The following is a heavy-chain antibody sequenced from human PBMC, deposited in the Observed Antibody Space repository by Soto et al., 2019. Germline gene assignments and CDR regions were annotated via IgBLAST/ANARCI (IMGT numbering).Heavy chain of an antibody. Sequence: QVQLVQSGAEVKKPGASVKVSCKASGYTFTSYDINWVRQATGQGLEWMGWKNPNSGNTGYEQKFQGRVNMTRNISISTAYMELTSLTSEDKAVYYCATGPRPYSNSCDRGQGTLVTVSP. V-gene: IGHV1-8*01. J-gene: IGHJ4*02. CDR3: ATGPRPYSNSCD. CDR2: KNPNSGNT. D-gene: IGHD6-13*01. CDR1: GYTFTSYD.